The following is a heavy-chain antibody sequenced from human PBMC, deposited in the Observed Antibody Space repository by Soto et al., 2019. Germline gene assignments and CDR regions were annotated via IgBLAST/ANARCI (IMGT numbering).Heavy chain of an antibody. V-gene: IGHV4-59*01. Sequence: PSETLSLTCTVSGGSISSNYWTWIRQPPGKGLEWIGYVYNSGSTNYNPSLKSRVTISEDTSKSQFSLKVNSMTAADTAVYYCARVCCEAVAGYTLDNWGQGDLVTLAS. CDR1: GGSISSNY. CDR2: VYNSGST. CDR3: ARVCCEAVAGYTLDN. D-gene: IGHD6-19*01. J-gene: IGHJ4*01.